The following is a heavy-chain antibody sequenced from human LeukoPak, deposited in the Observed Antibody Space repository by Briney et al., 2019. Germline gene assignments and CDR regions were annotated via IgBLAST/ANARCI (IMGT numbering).Heavy chain of an antibody. J-gene: IGHJ6*02. CDR2: IYYSGST. CDR1: GGSISSYY. Sequence: PSETLSLTCTVSGGSISSYYWSWIRQPPGKGLEWIGYIYYSGSTNYNPSLKSRVTISVDTSKDQFSLKLSSVTAAGTAVYYCARSPYGSGSYPYPYGMDVWGQGTTVTVSS. CDR3: ARSPYGSGSYPYPYGMDV. D-gene: IGHD3-10*01. V-gene: IGHV4-59*08.